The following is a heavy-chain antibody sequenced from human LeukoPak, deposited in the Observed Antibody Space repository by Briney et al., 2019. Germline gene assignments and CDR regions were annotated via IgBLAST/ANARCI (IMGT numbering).Heavy chain of an antibody. Sequence: PGGSLRLSCAASGFTFSSYEMNWVRQAPGKGLEWVSYISSSGSTIYYADSVKGRFTISRDNAENSLYLQMNSLRAEDTAVYYCARAEWYYYGSGSYYNALDYWGQGTLATVSS. V-gene: IGHV3-48*03. J-gene: IGHJ4*02. CDR3: ARAEWYYYGSGSYYNALDY. CDR1: GFTFSSYE. D-gene: IGHD3-10*01. CDR2: ISSSGSTI.